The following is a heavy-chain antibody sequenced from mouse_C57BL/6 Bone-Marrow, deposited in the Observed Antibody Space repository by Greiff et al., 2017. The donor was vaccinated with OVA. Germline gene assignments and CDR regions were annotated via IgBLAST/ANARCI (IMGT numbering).Heavy chain of an antibody. CDR1: GFSFNTYA. J-gene: IGHJ3*01. Sequence: VQLKESGGGLVQPKGSLKLSCAASGFSFNTYAMNWVRQAPGKGLEWVARIRSKSNNYAKYYADSVKDRFTISRDDSESMLYLQMNNLKTEDTAMYCCVRGGYAWFAYWGQGTLVTVSA. V-gene: IGHV10-1*01. CDR3: VRGGYAWFAY. D-gene: IGHD2-2*01. CDR2: IRSKSNNYAK.